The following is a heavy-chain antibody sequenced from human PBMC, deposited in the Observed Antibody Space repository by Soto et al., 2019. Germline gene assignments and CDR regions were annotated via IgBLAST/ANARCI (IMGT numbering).Heavy chain of an antibody. D-gene: IGHD1-1*01. CDR3: ERGGYGDY. J-gene: IGHJ4*02. V-gene: IGHV1-18*01. CDR2: ISAHNGNT. CDR1: GYGFTTYG. Sequence: QVHLVQSGAEVKKPGASVKVSCKGSGYGFTTYGITWVRQAPGQGLEWMAWISAHNGNTNYAQKLQGRVTVTRDTSRSTGYMELRSLSSADTAVYYCERGGYGDYWGQGALVTVSS.